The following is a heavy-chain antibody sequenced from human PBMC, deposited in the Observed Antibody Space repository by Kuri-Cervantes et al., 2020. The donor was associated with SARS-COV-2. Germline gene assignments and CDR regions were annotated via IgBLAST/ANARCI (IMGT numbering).Heavy chain of an antibody. Sequence: GGSLRLSCAASGFTFSSYDMHWVRQATGKGLEWVSAIGTAGDTYYPGSVKGWFTISRDNSKNTLYLQMNSLRAEDTAVYYCAKDPNGDYVGAFDFWGQGTLVTVSS. V-gene: IGHV3-13*04. CDR2: IGTAGDT. CDR3: AKDPNGDYVGAFDF. D-gene: IGHD4-17*01. CDR1: GFTFSSYD. J-gene: IGHJ3*01.